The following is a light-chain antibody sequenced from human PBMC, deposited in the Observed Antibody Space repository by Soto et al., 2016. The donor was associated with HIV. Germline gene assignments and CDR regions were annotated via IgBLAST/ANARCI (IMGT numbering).Light chain of an antibody. J-gene: IGKJ4*01. CDR1: QDISNY. CDR2: DAS. CDR3: QQANSFPXT. V-gene: IGKV1-33*01. Sequence: DIQMTQSPSSLSASVGDRVTITCQASQDISNYLNWYQQKPGKAPKLLIYDASNLETGVPSRFSGSGSGTDFTFTISSLQPEDIATYYCQQANSFPXTFGGGTKVRSN.